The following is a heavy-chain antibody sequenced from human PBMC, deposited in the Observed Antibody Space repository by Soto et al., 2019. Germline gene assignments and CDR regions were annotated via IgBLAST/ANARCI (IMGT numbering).Heavy chain of an antibody. V-gene: IGHV3-33*01. D-gene: IGHD3-10*01. CDR2: IWYDGSNK. Sequence: QVQLVESGGGVVQPGRSLRLSCAASGFTFSSYGMHWVRQAPGKGLEWVAVIWYDGSNKYYADSVKGRFTISRDNSKNTLYLQMNSLRAEDTAAYYCASDRELLWVGELPTIDYWGQGTLLTVSS. CDR1: GFTFSSYG. J-gene: IGHJ4*02. CDR3: ASDRELLWVGELPTIDY.